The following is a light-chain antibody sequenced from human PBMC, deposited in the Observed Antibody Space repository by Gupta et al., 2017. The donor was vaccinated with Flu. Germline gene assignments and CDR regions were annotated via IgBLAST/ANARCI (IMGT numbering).Light chain of an antibody. CDR2: AAS. V-gene: IGKV3-15*01. J-gene: IGKJ1*01. Sequence: EVVMTQSPATLSVSPGQRATLSCRASQSVTTNLAWYQQKPGHAPRLLIYAASARATGIPARFSGSGSGTAFTLTISSLQSEDFAVYYCHQYNSWPQTFGQGTKVDIK. CDR1: QSVTTN. CDR3: HQYNSWPQT.